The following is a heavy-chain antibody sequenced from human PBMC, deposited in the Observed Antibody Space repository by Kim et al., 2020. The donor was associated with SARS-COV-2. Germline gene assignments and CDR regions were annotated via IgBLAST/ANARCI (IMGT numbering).Heavy chain of an antibody. D-gene: IGHD2-15*01. CDR2: INAGNGNT. Sequence: ASVKVSCKASGYTLISHAMHWMRQAPGQRLEWMGWINAGNGNTKYSQKFQGRVTITRDTSANTAYMELSSLRSEDTAVYYCARVLPSDQGIDYWGKGTLV. V-gene: IGHV1-3*01. J-gene: IGHJ4*02. CDR1: GYTLISHA. CDR3: ARVLPSDQGIDY.